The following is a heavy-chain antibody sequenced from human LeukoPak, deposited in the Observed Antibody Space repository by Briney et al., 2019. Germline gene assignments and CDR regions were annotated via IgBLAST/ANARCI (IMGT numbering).Heavy chain of an antibody. CDR2: IYYSGST. D-gene: IGHD1-14*01. J-gene: IGHJ5*02. V-gene: IGHV4-59*01. CDR3: ARDPGTPGVNWFSR. CDR1: GDPISSYY. Sequence: SETLFHTFSVSGDPISSYYWSWIRQPPGKGLEWIGYIYYSGSTNYNPSLKSRVTISVDTSKNQFSLKLSSVTAADTAVYYCARDPGTPGVNWFSRW.